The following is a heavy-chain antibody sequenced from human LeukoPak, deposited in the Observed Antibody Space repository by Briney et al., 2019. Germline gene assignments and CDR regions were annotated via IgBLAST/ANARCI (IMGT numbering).Heavy chain of an antibody. J-gene: IGHJ5*02. Sequence: PSETLSLTCTVSSGSISSYSYYWGWIRQPPGKGLEWIGYIYHSGSTYYNPSLKSRVTISVDTSKNQFYLKLRSVTAADTAVYYCATSPTSPYNWFDPWGQGTLVTVSS. V-gene: IGHV4-39*07. CDR2: IYHSGST. CDR1: SGSISSYSYY. D-gene: IGHD3-16*01. CDR3: ATSPTSPYNWFDP.